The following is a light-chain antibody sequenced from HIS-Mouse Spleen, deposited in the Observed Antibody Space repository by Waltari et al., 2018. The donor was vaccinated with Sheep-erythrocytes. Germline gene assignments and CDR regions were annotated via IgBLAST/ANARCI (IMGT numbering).Light chain of an antibody. J-gene: IGLJ1*01. Sequence: QSALTQPRSVSGSPGQSVTISCTGTSSDVGGYNYVSWYQQHPGKAPKLMIYDVSKRPSGVPERLYGSKSGKTVSLTIAGLQAEDEADYYCCSYAGSYNHVFATGTKVTVL. CDR1: SSDVGGYNY. CDR2: DVS. V-gene: IGLV2-11*01. CDR3: CSYAGSYNHV.